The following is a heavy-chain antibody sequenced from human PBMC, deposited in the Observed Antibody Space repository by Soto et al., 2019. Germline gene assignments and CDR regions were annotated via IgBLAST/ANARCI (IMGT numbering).Heavy chain of an antibody. CDR2: INHSGST. J-gene: IGHJ6*02. CDR3: ARLTYYVYGMDV. D-gene: IGHD3-16*01. Sequence: PSETLSLTCAVYGGSFSRYYWSWIRQPPGKGLEWIGEINHSGSTNYNPSLKSRVTISVDTSKNQFSLKLSSVTAADTAVYYCARLTYYVYGMDVWGQGTTVT. V-gene: IGHV4-34*01. CDR1: GGSFSRYY.